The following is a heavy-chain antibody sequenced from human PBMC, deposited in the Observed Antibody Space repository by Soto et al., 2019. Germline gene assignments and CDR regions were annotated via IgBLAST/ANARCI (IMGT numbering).Heavy chain of an antibody. CDR1: GNPLSGYY. V-gene: IGHV1-2*02. J-gene: IGHJ6*02. CDR2: INPNSGDT. CDR3: ATSTGSYTYFGMDV. Sequence: ASVKVSCKTSGNPLSGYYIHWVRQAPGHGLEWMGWINPNSGDTKSGQKFQGRVTMTRDASIDTAYMELSGLRSDDTAVYYCATSTGSYTYFGMDVWGQGTSVTVSS. D-gene: IGHD3-10*01.